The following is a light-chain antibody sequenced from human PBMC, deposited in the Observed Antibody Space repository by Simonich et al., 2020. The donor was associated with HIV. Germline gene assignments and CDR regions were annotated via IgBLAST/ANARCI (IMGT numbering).Light chain of an antibody. CDR2: GAS. V-gene: IGKV3-15*01. CDR1: QSVAIN. CDR3: QQRSNWPPT. Sequence: EIVMTQSPATLSVSPGERATLSCRTSQSVAINLAWYQQKPGQAPRLLIYGASSRATGIPARFSGSGFGTQFTLTISSLEPEDFAVYYCQQRSNWPPTFGPGTKVDIK. J-gene: IGKJ3*01.